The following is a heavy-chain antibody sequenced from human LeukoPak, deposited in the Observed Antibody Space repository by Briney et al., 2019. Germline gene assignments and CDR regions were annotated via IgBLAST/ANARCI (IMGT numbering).Heavy chain of an antibody. V-gene: IGHV4-34*01. CDR1: GGSFSGYY. D-gene: IGHD3-10*01. Sequence: SETLSLTCAVYGGSFSGYYWSWIRQPPGKGLEWIGEINHSGSTNYNPSLKSRVTISVDTSKNQFSLKLTSVTAADTAVYYCARHRSFGSTPLDYWGQGTLVTVSS. CDR3: ARHRSFGSTPLDY. CDR2: INHSGST. J-gene: IGHJ4*02.